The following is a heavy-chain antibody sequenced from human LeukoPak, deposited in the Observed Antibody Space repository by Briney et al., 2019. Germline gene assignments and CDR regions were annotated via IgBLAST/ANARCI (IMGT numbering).Heavy chain of an antibody. V-gene: IGHV3-43D*03. D-gene: IGHD3-22*01. Sequence: QPGGSLRLSCAASGFTFDDYAMHWVRQAPGKGLEWVSLISWDGGSTYYADPVKVRFTISRDNSKNSLYLQMNSLRAEDTALYYCAKDSSGYYWDYWGQGTLVTVSS. CDR2: ISWDGGST. J-gene: IGHJ4*02. CDR1: GFTFDDYA. CDR3: AKDSSGYYWDY.